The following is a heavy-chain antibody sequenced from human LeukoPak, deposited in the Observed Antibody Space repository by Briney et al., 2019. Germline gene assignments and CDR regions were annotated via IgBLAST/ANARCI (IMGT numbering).Heavy chain of an antibody. Sequence: GGSLRLSCAASGFTFSSYAMSWVRQAPGKGLEWVSAISGSGGSTYYADSVKGRFTISRDNSKNTLYLQMNSLRAEDTAVYYCAKFFRIAAAGLDAFDIWGQGTMVTVSS. V-gene: IGHV3-23*01. J-gene: IGHJ3*02. CDR2: ISGSGGST. CDR1: GFTFSSYA. CDR3: AKFFRIAAAGLDAFDI. D-gene: IGHD6-13*01.